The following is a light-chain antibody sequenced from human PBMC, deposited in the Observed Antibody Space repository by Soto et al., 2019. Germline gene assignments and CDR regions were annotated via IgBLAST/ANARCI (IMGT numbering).Light chain of an antibody. CDR3: QQYNSWPPWT. V-gene: IGKV3-15*01. Sequence: EIVMTQSPATLSVSPGERATLSCRASQRVSSNLAWYQQKPGQAPRLLIYGASTRATGIPARFSGSGSGTEFTLTISSLQSEDFAVYYCQQYNSWPPWTFGQGTRVEL. J-gene: IGKJ1*01. CDR1: QRVSSN. CDR2: GAS.